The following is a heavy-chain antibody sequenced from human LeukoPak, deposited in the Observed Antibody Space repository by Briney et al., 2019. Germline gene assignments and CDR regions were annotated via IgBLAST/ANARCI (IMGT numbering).Heavy chain of an antibody. Sequence: GASVKVSCKASGYTFTAYYMHWVRQAPGQGLEWMGWINPNSGGTNYAEKFQGRVTMTRDTSISTAYMELSRLRSDDTAVYYCARETVANYYYGMDVWGQGTTVTVSS. J-gene: IGHJ6*02. CDR2: INPNSGGT. CDR3: ARETVANYYYGMDV. CDR1: GYTFTAYY. V-gene: IGHV1-2*02. D-gene: IGHD5-12*01.